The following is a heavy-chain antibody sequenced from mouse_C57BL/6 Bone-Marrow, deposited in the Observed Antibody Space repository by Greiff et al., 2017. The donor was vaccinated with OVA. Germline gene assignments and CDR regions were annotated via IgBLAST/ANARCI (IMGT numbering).Heavy chain of an antibody. Sequence: QVQLQQPGAELVMPGASVKLSCKASGYTFTSYWMHWVKQRPGQGLEWIGEIDPSDSYTNYNQKFKGKSTLTVDNSSSTAYMQLSSLTSEDSAVYYCASLPYGNPYYYAMDYWGQGTSVTVSS. J-gene: IGHJ4*01. CDR2: IDPSDSYT. D-gene: IGHD2-1*01. V-gene: IGHV1-69*01. CDR3: ASLPYGNPYYYAMDY. CDR1: GYTFTSYW.